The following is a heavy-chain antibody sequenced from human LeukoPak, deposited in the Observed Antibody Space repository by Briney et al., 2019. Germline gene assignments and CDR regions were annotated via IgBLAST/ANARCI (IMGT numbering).Heavy chain of an antibody. CDR3: ARGASGVYTVTTSWFDP. Sequence: GASVKVSCKASGYTFTGYYMHWVRQAPGQGLEWMGWINPNSGGTNYAQKFQGRVTMTRDTSISTAYMELSRLRSEDTAVYYCARGASGVYTVTTSWFDPWGQGTLVTVSS. J-gene: IGHJ5*02. V-gene: IGHV1-2*02. CDR2: INPNSGGT. D-gene: IGHD4-17*01. CDR1: GYTFTGYY.